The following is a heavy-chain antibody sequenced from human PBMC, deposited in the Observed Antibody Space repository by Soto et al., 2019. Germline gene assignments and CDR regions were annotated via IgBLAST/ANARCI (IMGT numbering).Heavy chain of an antibody. CDR3: ARAYGFGRGFGVDV. Sequence: EVQLVESGGGLVKPGGSLRLSCAASGFTFSSYSMNWVRQAPGKGLEWVSSISSSSSYIYYADSVKGRFTISRDNAKNSLYLQMNSLRAEDTAVYYCARAYGFGRGFGVDVWGQGTLVTVSS. J-gene: IGHJ6*02. V-gene: IGHV3-21*01. CDR1: GFTFSSYS. D-gene: IGHD3-10*01. CDR2: ISSSSSYI.